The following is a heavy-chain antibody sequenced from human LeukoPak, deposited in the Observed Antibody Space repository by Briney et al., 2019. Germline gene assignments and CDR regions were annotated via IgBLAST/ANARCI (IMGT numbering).Heavy chain of an antibody. CDR3: AIRSSSGWYYFDY. D-gene: IGHD6-19*01. V-gene: IGHV4-4*02. Sequence: SETLSLTCAVSGGSISSSNWWSWVRQPPGKGLEWIEEIYHSGSTNYNPSLKSRVTISVDKSKNQFSLKLSSVTAADTAVYYCAIRSSSGWYYFDYWGQGTLVTVSS. CDR1: GGSISSSNW. J-gene: IGHJ4*02. CDR2: IYHSGST.